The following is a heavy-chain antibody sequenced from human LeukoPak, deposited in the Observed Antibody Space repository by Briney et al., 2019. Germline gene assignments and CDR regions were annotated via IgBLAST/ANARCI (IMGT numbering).Heavy chain of an antibody. J-gene: IGHJ5*02. D-gene: IGHD6-13*01. CDR2: IDNSGST. V-gene: IGHV4-4*08. CDR3: ARPPGIAAAWFDP. Sequence: GSLRLSCAASGFTFSSYSMNWIRQPPGKGLEWIGSIDNSGSTSYNPSLKSRATISADTSKDQFSLKLSSVTAADTAVYYCARPPGIAAAWFDPWGQGTLVTVSS. CDR1: GFTFSSYS.